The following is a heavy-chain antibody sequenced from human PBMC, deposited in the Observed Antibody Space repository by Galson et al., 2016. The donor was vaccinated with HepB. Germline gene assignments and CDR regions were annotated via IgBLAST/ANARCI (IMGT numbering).Heavy chain of an antibody. V-gene: IGHV3-33*01. D-gene: IGHD3-3*01. J-gene: IGHJ6*04. CDR2: IWYDGRNK. CDR1: GFTFSNYG. CDR3: ARTNDFWSGNLHGDV. Sequence: SLRLSCAASGFTFSNYGMHWVRQAPGKGLEWVAVIWYDGRNKYYADSVKGRFTISRDNSKNTLYLQMNSMRAEDTAVYYCARTNDFWSGNLHGDVWGKGTTVTVSS.